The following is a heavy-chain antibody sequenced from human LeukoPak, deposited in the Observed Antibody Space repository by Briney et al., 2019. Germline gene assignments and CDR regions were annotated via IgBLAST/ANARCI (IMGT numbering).Heavy chain of an antibody. CDR1: GGTFSSYA. J-gene: IGHJ4*02. V-gene: IGHV1-69*04. CDR2: IIPVLGIA. CDR3: ARKGYYYDSSGYYYFDY. D-gene: IGHD3-22*01. Sequence: ASVKVSCKASGGTFSSYAIGWVRQAPGQGLEWMGRIIPVLGIANYAQKLQGRVTITADKSTSTAYMELSSLRSEDTAVYYCARKGYYYDSSGYYYFDYWGQGTLVTVSS.